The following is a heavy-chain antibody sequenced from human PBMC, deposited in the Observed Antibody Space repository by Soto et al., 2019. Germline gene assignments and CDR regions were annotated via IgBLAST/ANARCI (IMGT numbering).Heavy chain of an antibody. J-gene: IGHJ6*04. CDR2: IIPIFGTA. Sequence: ASVKVSSKASGGPFSSQAISLVRQAPGQGLEWMGRIIPIFGTANYAQKFQGRVTITADESTSTAYMEVSSLRSEDTAVYYCESYREDSYGYYYGMDVWGKGNTVTVS. CDR1: GGPFSSQA. CDR3: ESYREDSYGYYYGMDV. D-gene: IGHD5-18*01. V-gene: IGHV1-69*13.